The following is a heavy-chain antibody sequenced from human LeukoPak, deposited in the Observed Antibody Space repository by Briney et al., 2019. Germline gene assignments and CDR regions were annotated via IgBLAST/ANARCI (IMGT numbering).Heavy chain of an antibody. CDR2: ISSSSSYI. CDR3: ARGVVVVPAARWFDP. Sequence: GGSLRLSCAASGFTFSSYSMNWVRQAPGKVLEWVSSISSSSSYIYYADSVKGRFTISRDNAKNSLYLQMNSLRAEDTAVYYCARGVVVVPAARWFDPWGQGTLVTVSS. V-gene: IGHV3-21*01. D-gene: IGHD2-2*01. CDR1: GFTFSSYS. J-gene: IGHJ5*02.